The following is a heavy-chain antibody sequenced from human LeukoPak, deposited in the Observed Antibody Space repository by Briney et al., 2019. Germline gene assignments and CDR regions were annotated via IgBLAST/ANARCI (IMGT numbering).Heavy chain of an antibody. J-gene: IGHJ3*02. D-gene: IGHD3-10*01. CDR1: GFTFSSYW. CDR2: IKQDGSEK. CDR3: ARDRFPMVRGVISDAFDI. Sequence: GGSLRLSCAASGFTFSSYWMSWVRQAPGKGLEWVANIKQDGSEKYYVDSVKGRFTISRDNSKKTVDLQMTSLRAEDTAVYYCARDRFPMVRGVISDAFDIWGQGTMVTVSS. V-gene: IGHV3-7*01.